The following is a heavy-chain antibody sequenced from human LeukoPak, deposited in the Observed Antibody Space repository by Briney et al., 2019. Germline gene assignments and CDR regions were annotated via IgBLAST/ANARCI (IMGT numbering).Heavy chain of an antibody. Sequence: SETLSLTCTVSGGSISSSSHYWGWTRHPPGKGLEWIGSIYYSGSTYYNPSLKSRVTISVDTSKNQFSLRLSSVTVADTAVYYCARDPRGVGAASYWGQGTLVIVSS. J-gene: IGHJ4*02. V-gene: IGHV4-39*07. CDR3: ARDPRGVGAASY. D-gene: IGHD1-26*01. CDR1: GGSISSSSHY. CDR2: IYYSGST.